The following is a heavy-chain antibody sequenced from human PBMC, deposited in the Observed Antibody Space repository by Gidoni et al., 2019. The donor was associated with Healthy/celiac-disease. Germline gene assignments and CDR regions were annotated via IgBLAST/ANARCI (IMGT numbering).Heavy chain of an antibody. J-gene: IGHJ4*02. D-gene: IGHD3-10*01. CDR3: ARVKDMVQGVILDY. V-gene: IGHV4-31*03. CDR2: TYYSGST. CDR1: GGSSCSGGYH. Sequence: VLLQQSGAGLVKPSQTLSPTCIVAGGSSCSGGYHWSWIRQHRGKGLEWIGYTYYSGSTYYNPSLKSRVTIAVDTSKNQYSLKLSSVTAADTAVYYGARVKDMVQGVILDYWGQGTLVTVSS.